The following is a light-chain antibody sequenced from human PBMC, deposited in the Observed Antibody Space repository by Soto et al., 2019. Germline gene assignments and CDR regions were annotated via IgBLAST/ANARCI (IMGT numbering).Light chain of an antibody. Sequence: DIQMTQSPSTLSAFVGDRVTITCRANQSISSWLAWYQQKPGKAPKLLIYKASSLESGVPSRFSGSGSGTEFTLTISSLQPDDFATYYCQQYNSSPLTFGGGTKVEIK. CDR1: QSISSW. CDR3: QQYNSSPLT. J-gene: IGKJ4*01. CDR2: KAS. V-gene: IGKV1-5*03.